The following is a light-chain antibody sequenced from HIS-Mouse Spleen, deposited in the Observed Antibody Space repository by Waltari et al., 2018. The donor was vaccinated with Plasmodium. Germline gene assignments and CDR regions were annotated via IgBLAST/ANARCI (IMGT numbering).Light chain of an antibody. J-gene: IGLJ3*02. Sequence: SYELTQPLSVSVALGQTARITWGGNNIGSKNVHRYQQKPGQAPVLVIYRDSNRPSGIPERFSGSNSGNTATLTISRAQAGDEADYYCQVWDSSTVFGGGTKLTVL. V-gene: IGLV3-9*01. CDR1: NIGSKN. CDR2: RDS. CDR3: QVWDSSTV.